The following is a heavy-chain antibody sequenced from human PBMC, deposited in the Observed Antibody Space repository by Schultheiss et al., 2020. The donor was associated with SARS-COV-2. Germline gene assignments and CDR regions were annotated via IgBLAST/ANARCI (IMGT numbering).Heavy chain of an antibody. D-gene: IGHD4-17*01. J-gene: IGHJ4*02. CDR1: GGSISSSSSY. CDR2: IYYSGST. V-gene: IGHV4-39*01. CDR3: ARRGYYGDRFDY. Sequence: SQTLSLTCTVSGGSISSSSSYWGWIRQPPGKGLEWIGSIYYSGSTYYNPSLKSRVTISVDRSKNQFSLKLSSVTAADTAVYYCARRGYYGDRFDYWGQGTLGTVSS.